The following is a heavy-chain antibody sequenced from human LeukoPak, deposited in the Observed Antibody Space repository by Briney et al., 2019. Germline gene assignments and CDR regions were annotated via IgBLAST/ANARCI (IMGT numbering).Heavy chain of an antibody. CDR2: IKQDGSEK. J-gene: IGHJ4*02. D-gene: IGHD1-26*01. Sequence: GGSLRLSCAASGFTFSNAWMNWVRQAPGKGLEWVANIKQDGSEKYYVDSVKGRFTISRDNAKNSLYLQMNSLRAEDTAVYYCARGARIDYWGQGTLVTVSS. V-gene: IGHV3-7*03. CDR1: GFTFSNAW. CDR3: ARGARIDY.